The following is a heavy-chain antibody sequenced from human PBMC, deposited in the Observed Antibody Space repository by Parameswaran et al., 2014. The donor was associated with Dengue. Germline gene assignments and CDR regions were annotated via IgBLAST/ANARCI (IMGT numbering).Heavy chain of an antibody. D-gene: IGHD3-22*01. Sequence: RGKGLEWIGYIYYSGSTNYNPSLKSRVTISVDTSKNQFSLKLSSVTAADTAVYYCARAEYYYDSSGYIAGWFDPWGRGNPGHRRPQ. CDR2: IYYSGST. CDR3: ARAEYYYDSSGYIAGWFDP. J-gene: IGHJ5*02. V-gene: IGHV4-59*13.